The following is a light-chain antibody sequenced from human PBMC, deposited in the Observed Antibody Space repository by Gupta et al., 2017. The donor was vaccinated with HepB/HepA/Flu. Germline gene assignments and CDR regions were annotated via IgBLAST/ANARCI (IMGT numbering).Light chain of an antibody. Sequence: QSVLTQPPSASGTPGQRVTISCSGSGSNIGSNYVYWYQQRPGTAPKLLIYRNNQRPSGVPDRFSGSKSGTSASLAISGLRSEDEADYYCAAWDDSHWVFGGGTKLTVL. CDR2: RNN. CDR1: GSNIGSNY. CDR3: AAWDDSHWV. V-gene: IGLV1-47*01. J-gene: IGLJ3*02.